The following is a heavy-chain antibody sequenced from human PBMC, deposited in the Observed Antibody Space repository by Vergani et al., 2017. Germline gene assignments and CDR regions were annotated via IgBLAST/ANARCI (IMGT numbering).Heavy chain of an antibody. CDR3: VGWYGRGLYYFDY. CDR1: GGSISSYY. D-gene: IGHD6-13*01. V-gene: IGHV4-59*01. CDR2: IYYSGST. Sequence: QVQLQESGPGLVKPSETLSLTCTVSGGSISSYYWSWIRQPPGKGLEWIGYIYYSGSTNYNPSLKSRVTISVDTSKNQFSRKLSSVTAADTAGYYCVGWYGRGLYYFDYWGQGTLVTVSS. J-gene: IGHJ4*02.